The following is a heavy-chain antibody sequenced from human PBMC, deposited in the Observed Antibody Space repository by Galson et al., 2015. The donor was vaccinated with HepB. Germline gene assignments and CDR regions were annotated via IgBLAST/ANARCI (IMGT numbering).Heavy chain of an antibody. D-gene: IGHD1-26*01. CDR2: ISGSGGST. Sequence: SLRLSCAASGFTFSSYAMSWVRQAPGKGLEWVSAISGSGGSTYYADSVKGRFTISRDNSKNTLYLQMNSLRADDTAVYYCAKVWWELSATADYWGQGTLVTVSS. J-gene: IGHJ4*02. V-gene: IGHV3-23*01. CDR3: AKVWWELSATADY. CDR1: GFTFSSYA.